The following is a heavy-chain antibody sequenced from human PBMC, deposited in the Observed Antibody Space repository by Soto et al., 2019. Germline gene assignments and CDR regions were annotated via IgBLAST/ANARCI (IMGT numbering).Heavy chain of an antibody. D-gene: IGHD2-21*02. CDR2: IYYSGST. CDR1: GGSISSNY. V-gene: IGHV4-59*01. CDR3: ARASTVVTHSGSYNWFDP. J-gene: IGHJ5*02. Sequence: QVQLQESGPGLVKPSETLSLTCTVSGGSISSNYWSWIRQPPGKGLEWIGYIYYSGSTNYNPSLKSRVTISVDTSQNPFPPKPSSVTAADTAVYYCARASTVVTHSGSYNWFDPWGQGTLVTVSS.